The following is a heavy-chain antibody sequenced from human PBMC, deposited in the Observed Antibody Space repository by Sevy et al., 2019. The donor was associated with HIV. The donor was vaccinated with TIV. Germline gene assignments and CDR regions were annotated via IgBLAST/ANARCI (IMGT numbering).Heavy chain of an antibody. Sequence: ASVKVSCKVSGYSLTKLSIHWVRQGPGKGLEWMGDFDVQDGETIYAKKFQGRLKMTVDTKTDTAYIELSRLTSEDTAGYYCAAVGLRYCSGSSCYQGDWFDPWGQGSLVTVSS. D-gene: IGHD2-15*01. CDR1: GYSLTKLS. J-gene: IGHJ5*02. CDR3: AAVGLRYCSGSSCYQGDWFDP. V-gene: IGHV1-24*01. CDR2: FDVQDGET.